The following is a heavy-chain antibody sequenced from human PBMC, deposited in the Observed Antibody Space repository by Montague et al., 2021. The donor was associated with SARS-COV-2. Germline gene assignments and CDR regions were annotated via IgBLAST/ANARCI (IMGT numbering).Heavy chain of an antibody. J-gene: IGHJ6*02. Sequence: SETLSPTCAAYGGSFSGYYWSWIRQPPGKGLEWIGEINHSGSTNYNPSLKSRVTISVDTSKNQFSLKLSSVTAADTAVYYCARGRTGTTFYYYYYYGMDVWGQGTTVTVSS. V-gene: IGHV4-34*01. CDR2: INHSGST. D-gene: IGHD1-7*01. CDR3: ARGRTGTTFYYYYYYGMDV. CDR1: GGSFSGYY.